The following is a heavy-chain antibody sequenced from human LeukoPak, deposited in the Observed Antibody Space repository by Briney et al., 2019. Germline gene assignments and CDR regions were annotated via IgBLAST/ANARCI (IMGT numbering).Heavy chain of an antibody. CDR3: ARRAEYCSGDSREYFDN. CDR1: GYSFTSYW. V-gene: IGHV5-51*01. Sequence: GESLKISCKGSGYSFTSYWIVWVRQMPGKGLEYMGIIYPGDSDTRYSPSFQGQVTISADKSISTAYLQWSSLKASDTAIYYCARRAEYCSGDSREYFDNWGQGTLVTVSS. D-gene: IGHD2-15*01. CDR2: IYPGDSDT. J-gene: IGHJ4*02.